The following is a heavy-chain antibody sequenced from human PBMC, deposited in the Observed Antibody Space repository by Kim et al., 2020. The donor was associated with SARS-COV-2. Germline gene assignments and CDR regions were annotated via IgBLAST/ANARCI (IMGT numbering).Heavy chain of an antibody. D-gene: IGHD3-16*01. Sequence: DSVKGRFTISTDTAKTTLYLQMNNLSPGETAVYYCTRGARLLGEDDAFDIWGQGTMVTVSS. J-gene: IGHJ3*02. CDR3: TRGARLLGEDDAFDI. V-gene: IGHV3-74*01.